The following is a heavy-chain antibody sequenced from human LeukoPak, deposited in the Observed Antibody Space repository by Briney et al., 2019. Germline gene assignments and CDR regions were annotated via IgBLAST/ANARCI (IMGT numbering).Heavy chain of an antibody. D-gene: IGHD3-22*01. J-gene: IGHJ4*02. CDR3: ARGAYYYED. CDR1: GFTFSSHS. Sequence: GRSLRLSCEASGFTFSSHSMNWVRQAPGKGLEWVSYISSSSSTIYYADSVKGRFTISRDNAKNSLYLQMNSLRAEDTAVYYCARGAYYYEDWGQGTLVTVSS. CDR2: ISSSSSTI. V-gene: IGHV3-48*01.